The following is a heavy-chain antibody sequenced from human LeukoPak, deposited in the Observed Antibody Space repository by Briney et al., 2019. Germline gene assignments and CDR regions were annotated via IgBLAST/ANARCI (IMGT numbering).Heavy chain of an antibody. CDR2: IYHSGST. CDR3: ARDRGVAAAVTFDY. J-gene: IGHJ4*02. V-gene: IGHV4-38-2*02. D-gene: IGHD6-13*01. CDR1: GYSISSGYY. Sequence: PSETLSLTCTVSGYSISSGYYWGWIRQPPGKGLEWIGSIYHSGSTYYNPSLKSRVTISVDTSKNQFSLKLSSVTAADTAVYYCARDRGVAAAVTFDYWGQGTLVTVSS.